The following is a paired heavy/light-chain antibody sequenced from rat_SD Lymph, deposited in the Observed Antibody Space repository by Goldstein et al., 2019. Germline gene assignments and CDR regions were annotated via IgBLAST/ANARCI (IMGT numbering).Light chain of an antibody. CDR1: EDIYDI. Sequence: DIQMTQSPASLSASLGETVTIECLASEDIYDILAWYQQKPGKSPQLLIYDASSLHTGVPSRFSGSGSGTQYSLKINSLQPEDFASYYCQNGLSAPLTFGSGTKLEIK. CDR2: DAS. V-gene: IGKV12S29*01. CDR3: QNGLSAPLT. J-gene: IGKJ5*01.
Heavy chain of an antibody. J-gene: IGHJ2*01. V-gene: IGHV2-64*01. CDR2: MWNGGGT. D-gene: IGHD1-11*01. Sequence: QVQLKETGPDLVQLTQTLSITCTVSGFSLTTYNVHWVRQPPGKGLEWMGAMWNGGGTDYNSAFKSRLSISRDTSKSQVFLKMNSLQTDDTAKYFCARHYYGGYSELDGYYFDYWGQGVMVTVSS. CDR3: ARHYYGGYSELDGYYFDY. CDR1: GFSLTTYN.